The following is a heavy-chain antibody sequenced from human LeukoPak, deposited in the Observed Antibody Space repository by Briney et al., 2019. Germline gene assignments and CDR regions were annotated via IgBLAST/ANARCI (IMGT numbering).Heavy chain of an antibody. Sequence: PSETLSFTCAVSGGSISSSNWWSWVRQPPGKGLEWIGEIYHSGSTNYNPSLKSRVTISVDKSKNQFSLKLSSVTAADTAVYYCARAPGGYCSSTSCSPFDYWGQGTLVTVSS. V-gene: IGHV4-4*02. D-gene: IGHD2-2*01. J-gene: IGHJ4*02. CDR1: GGSISSSNW. CDR3: ARAPGGYCSSTSCSPFDY. CDR2: IYHSGST.